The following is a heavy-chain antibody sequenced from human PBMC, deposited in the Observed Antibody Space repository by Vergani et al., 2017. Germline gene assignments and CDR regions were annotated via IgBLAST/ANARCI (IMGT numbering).Heavy chain of an antibody. J-gene: IGHJ4*02. CDR2: IHAADSDT. V-gene: IGHV5-51*01. D-gene: IGHD3-22*01. CDR3: ARLYGYDSSGSKYFDY. CDR1: GYSFTNYW. Sequence: EVQLVQSGAEVKKPGESLKISCQISGYSFTNYWIGWVRQMPGKGLEWMVIIHAADSDTRYSPFFQGQVTSYVDKSISPAYLQRGGLRASDSAMYYCARLYGYDSSGSKYFDYLGQGNLGTVSS.